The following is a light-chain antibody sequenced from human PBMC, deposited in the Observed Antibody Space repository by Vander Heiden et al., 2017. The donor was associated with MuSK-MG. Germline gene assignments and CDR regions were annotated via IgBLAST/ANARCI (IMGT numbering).Light chain of an antibody. J-gene: IGLJ2*01. CDR2: EVI. V-gene: IGLV2-18*02. CDR3: SAYTSRGIWI. Sequence: QSDLTQAPSVAGPPGRSVTISCTGHNSCLGTYHRVSWYQQPPGTAPNLIIEEVINRPSGVPDRFSGSKSGTTASLTISGLQAEDEADYYCSAYTSRGIWIFGGGTKL. CDR1: NSCLGTYHR.